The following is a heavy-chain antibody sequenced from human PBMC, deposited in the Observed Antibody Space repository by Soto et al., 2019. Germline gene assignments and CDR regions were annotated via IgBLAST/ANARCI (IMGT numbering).Heavy chain of an antibody. CDR1: GGSISSYY. V-gene: IGHV4-59*08. D-gene: IGHD6-6*01. CDR3: ARGSSPFLSNWFDP. J-gene: IGHJ5*02. CDR2: IYYSGST. Sequence: PSETLSLTCTVSGGSISSYYWSWIRQPPGKGLEWIGYIYYSGSTNYNPSLKSRVTISVDTSKNQFSLKLSSVTAADTAVYYCARGSSPFLSNWFDPWGQGTLVTVSS.